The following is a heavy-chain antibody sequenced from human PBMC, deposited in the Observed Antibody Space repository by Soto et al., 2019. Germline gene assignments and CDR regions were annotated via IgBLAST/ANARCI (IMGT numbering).Heavy chain of an antibody. Sequence: GGSLRLSCAASGFSFSNYGMSWVRQAPGKGLEWVSSLSGSGGSTYYADSVKGRFTISRDNSKDTLYLQMNNLRAEDTAIFYCAKYARVRLTTGFDSRGQGTLVTVSS. D-gene: IGHD4-17*01. CDR3: AKYARVRLTTGFDS. CDR1: GFSFSNYG. V-gene: IGHV3-23*01. J-gene: IGHJ4*02. CDR2: LSGSGGST.